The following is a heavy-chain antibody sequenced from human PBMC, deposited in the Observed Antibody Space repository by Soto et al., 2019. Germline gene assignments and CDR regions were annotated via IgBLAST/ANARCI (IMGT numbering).Heavy chain of an antibody. J-gene: IGHJ5*02. D-gene: IGHD6-13*01. V-gene: IGHV4-31*03. Sequence: SETLSLTCTVSGGSISSGGYYWSWIRQHPGKGLEWIGYIYYSGSTYYNPSLKSRVTISVDTSKNQLSLKLSSVTAADTAVYYCARDATTGYSSSNNWFDPWGQGTLVTVSS. CDR3: ARDATTGYSSSNNWFDP. CDR1: GGSISSGGYY. CDR2: IYYSGST.